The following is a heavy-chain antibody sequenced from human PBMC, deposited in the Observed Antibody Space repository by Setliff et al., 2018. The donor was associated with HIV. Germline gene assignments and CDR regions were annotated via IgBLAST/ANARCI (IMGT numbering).Heavy chain of an antibody. CDR2: IIPIFGTA. D-gene: IGHD3-10*01. V-gene: IGHV1-69*13. CDR1: GGTFSSYA. Sequence: ASVKVSCKASGGTFSSYAISWVRQAPGQGLEWMGGIIPIFGTANYAQKFQGRVTITADESTSTAYMELSSLRSEDTAVYYCARGQSPTARGDWFDPWGQGTLVTVSS. J-gene: IGHJ5*02. CDR3: ARGQSPTARGDWFDP.